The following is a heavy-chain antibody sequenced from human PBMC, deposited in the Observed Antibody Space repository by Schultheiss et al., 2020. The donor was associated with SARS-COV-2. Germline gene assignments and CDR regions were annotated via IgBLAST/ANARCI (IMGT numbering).Heavy chain of an antibody. Sequence: SQTLSLTCAVYGGSFSSYYWSWIRQPPGKGLEWIGYIYYSGSTNYNPSLKSRVTISVDTSKNQFSLKLSSVTAADTAVYYCARCRVDYGDVDYWGQGTLVTVSS. CDR1: GGSFSSYY. J-gene: IGHJ4*02. D-gene: IGHD4-17*01. CDR2: IYYSGST. V-gene: IGHV4-59*08. CDR3: ARCRVDYGDVDY.